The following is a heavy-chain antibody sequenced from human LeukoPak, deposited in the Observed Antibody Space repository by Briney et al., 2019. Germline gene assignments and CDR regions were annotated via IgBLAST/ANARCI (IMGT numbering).Heavy chain of an antibody. Sequence: PGGSLRLSCATSGFTFSSIWMSWVRLAPGKGLEWVANIKHDGSETNYVDSVKGRFTISRDNAKNSLHLQMNSLRVEDTAVYYCAKNGGPHGMDVWGQGTTVTVSS. D-gene: IGHD3-16*01. CDR3: AKNGGPHGMDV. V-gene: IGHV3-7*02. J-gene: IGHJ6*02. CDR2: IKHDGSET. CDR1: GFTFSSIW.